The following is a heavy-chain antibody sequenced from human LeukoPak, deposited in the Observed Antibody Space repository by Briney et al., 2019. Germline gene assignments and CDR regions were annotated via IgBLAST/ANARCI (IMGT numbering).Heavy chain of an antibody. J-gene: IGHJ4*02. CDR2: ISGSGGST. Sequence: PGGSLRRSCAASGFTISSYAMSWVRQAPGKGLEWVSAISGSGGSTYYADSVKGRFTISGDNSKHTLYLQMNSLISEDTAVYYCAKDRSVWGSYRFFDYWGRGTQVTVSS. V-gene: IGHV3-23*01. D-gene: IGHD3-16*02. CDR1: GFTISSYA. CDR3: AKDRSVWGSYRFFDY.